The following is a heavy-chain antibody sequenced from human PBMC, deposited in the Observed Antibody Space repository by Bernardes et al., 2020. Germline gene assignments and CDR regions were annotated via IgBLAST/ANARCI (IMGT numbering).Heavy chain of an antibody. Sequence: GGSLRLSCAASGFTFGSCAMSWFRRAPGKGLEWFSAISGTGVNTYYADSLRGRFTISRDNSKNILYLQMNSLRAEDTAVYYCAKSFGSYTSSSYYFHYWGRGTLVTVSS. V-gene: IGHV3-23*01. CDR2: ISGTGVNT. J-gene: IGHJ4*02. CDR3: AKSFGSYTSSSYYFHY. CDR1: GFTFGSCA. D-gene: IGHD6-6*01.